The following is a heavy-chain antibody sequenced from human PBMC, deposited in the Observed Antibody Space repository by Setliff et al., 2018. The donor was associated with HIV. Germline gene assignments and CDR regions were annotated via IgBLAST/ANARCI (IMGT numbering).Heavy chain of an antibody. J-gene: IGHJ3*02. CDR1: GYTFSSYG. V-gene: IGHV1-18*01. CDR2: ISAYNGNT. CDR3: ARGYYNFWSGYYDSRFPNPIDAFGI. D-gene: IGHD3-3*01. Sequence: ASVKVSCKASGYTFSSYGISWVRQAPGQGVEWMGWISAYNGNTNYAQKLQSRVTMTTDTSTSTAYMELRSLRSDDTAVYYCARGYYNFWSGYYDSRFPNPIDAFGIWGQGTMVTVSS.